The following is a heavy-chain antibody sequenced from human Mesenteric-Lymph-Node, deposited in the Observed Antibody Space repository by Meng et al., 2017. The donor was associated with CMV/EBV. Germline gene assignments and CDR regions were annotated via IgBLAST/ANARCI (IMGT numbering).Heavy chain of an antibody. D-gene: IGHD3-22*01. Sequence: GESLKISCAASGFTFSSHAMTWVRQAPGRGLEWVSTIGDSGYSTYYADSVKGRFTISRDNSKDTVYLQMNSLRAEDTAQYFCAKDLGHGYHDSTVDWFDPWGQGALVTVSS. J-gene: IGHJ5*02. V-gene: IGHV3-23*01. CDR1: GFTFSSHA. CDR2: IGDSGYST. CDR3: AKDLGHGYHDSTVDWFDP.